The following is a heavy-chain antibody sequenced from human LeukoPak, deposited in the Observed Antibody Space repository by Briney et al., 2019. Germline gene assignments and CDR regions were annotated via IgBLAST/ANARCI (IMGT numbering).Heavy chain of an antibody. CDR3: AKDRIWTPTYFDH. Sequence: GGSLRLSCAASGFTFSSYAMNWVRQAPGKGLEWVSDISGSDDSTFYADSVKGRFTISRDNSKNTLYLQIKSLRVEDTAVYYCAKDRIWTPTYFDHWGQGTLVTVSS. D-gene: IGHD2/OR15-2a*01. CDR1: GFTFSSYA. CDR2: ISGSDDST. V-gene: IGHV3-23*01. J-gene: IGHJ4*02.